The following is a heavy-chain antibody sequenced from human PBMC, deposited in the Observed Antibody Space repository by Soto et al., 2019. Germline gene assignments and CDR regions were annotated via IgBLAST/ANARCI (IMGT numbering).Heavy chain of an antibody. CDR2: IYVTGAV. CDR1: GAALNSGNYY. CDR3: ARLRIATNNYKWFDP. J-gene: IGHJ5*02. V-gene: IGHV4-31*03. Sequence: SETLSLTCSVSGAALNSGNYYWSWIRQVPGKGLEGIGHIYVTGAVDYNPSLRDRITISQDTSERQFSLNLRLVTAADTAVYYCARLRIATNNYKWFDPWGQGTLVTVSS. D-gene: IGHD2-21*01.